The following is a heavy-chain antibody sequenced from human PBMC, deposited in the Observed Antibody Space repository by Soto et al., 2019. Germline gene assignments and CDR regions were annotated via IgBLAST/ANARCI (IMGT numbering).Heavy chain of an antibody. CDR1: GFNFDNYG. J-gene: IGHJ5*02. D-gene: IGHD1-7*01. V-gene: IGHV3-30*18. CDR3: AKDRVGGTFYTPLGS. Sequence: GGSLRLSCQASGFNFDNYGMHWVRQAPGKGLEWVAVITYDGSNKYYADSVKGRFTISRDNSKNTLSLHLNTLKPEDTAVYHCAKDRVGGTFYTPLGSWGQGTLVTVSS. CDR2: ITYDGSNK.